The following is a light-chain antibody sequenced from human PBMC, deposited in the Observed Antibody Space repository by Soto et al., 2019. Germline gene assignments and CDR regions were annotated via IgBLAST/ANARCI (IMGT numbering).Light chain of an antibody. Sequence: QLVLTQPASVSGSPGQSITISCTGTSSDIGGYNYVSWYQHHPGKAPKLMIYDVTNRPSGVSNRFSGSKSGDTASLTISGLQAEDEADYYCSSYASSATEVFGTGTKVTVL. CDR1: SSDIGGYNY. CDR2: DVT. J-gene: IGLJ1*01. V-gene: IGLV2-14*03. CDR3: SSYASSATEV.